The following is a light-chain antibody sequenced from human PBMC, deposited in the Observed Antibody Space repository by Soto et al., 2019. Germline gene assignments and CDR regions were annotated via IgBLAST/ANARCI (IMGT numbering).Light chain of an antibody. J-gene: IGKJ4*01. CDR1: QSVSSY. CDR2: DAS. Sequence: EIVLTQSPATLSLSPGERATLSCRASQSVSSYLAWYQQKPGQAHRLLVYDASNRATGIPARFSGSGSGTDFTLTISSLEPEDFGVYYCQQRSNCPLTFGGGTKVEIK. CDR3: QQRSNCPLT. V-gene: IGKV3-11*01.